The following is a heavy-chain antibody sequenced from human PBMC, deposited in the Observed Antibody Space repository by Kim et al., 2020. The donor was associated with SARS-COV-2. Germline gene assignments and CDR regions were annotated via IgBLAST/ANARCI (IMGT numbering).Heavy chain of an antibody. CDR1: GVTSSNHW. J-gene: IGHJ4*02. Sequence: GGSLRLSCAASGVTSSNHWMTWVRQAPGKGLEWVANIGIDGGGKYYADSVKGRFTISRDNAKHLSYLQMNSLVAGDTAVYYCARGGISWSESETWGPGTLVIVSS. CDR2: IGIDGGGK. V-gene: IGHV3-7*01. CDR3: ARGGISWSESET. D-gene: IGHD2-8*02.